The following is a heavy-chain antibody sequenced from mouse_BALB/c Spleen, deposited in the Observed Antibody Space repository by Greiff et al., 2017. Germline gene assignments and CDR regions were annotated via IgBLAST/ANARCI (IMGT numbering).Heavy chain of an antibody. J-gene: IGHJ3*01. D-gene: IGHD4-1*01. CDR1: GFTFNTNA. V-gene: IGHV10S3*01. Sequence: GGGLVQPKGSLKLSCAASGFTFNTNAMNWVRQAPGKGLEWVARIRSKSNNYATYYADSVKDRFTISRDDSQSMLYLQMNNLKTEDTAMYYCVRDKGLGPLFAYWGQGTLVTVSA. CDR3: VRDKGLGPLFAY. CDR2: IRSKSNNYAT.